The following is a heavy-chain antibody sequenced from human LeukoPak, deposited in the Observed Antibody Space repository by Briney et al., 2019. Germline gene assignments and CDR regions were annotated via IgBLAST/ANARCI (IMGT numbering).Heavy chain of an antibody. V-gene: IGHV1-2*02. J-gene: IGHJ4*02. CDR1: GHTFTGYY. CDR2: INPNSGGT. Sequence: ASVKVSCKASGHTFTGYYMHWVRQAPGQGLEWMGWINPNSGGTNYAQKFQGRVTMTRDTSISTAYMELSRLRSDDTAVYYCATRDLYGSGSYLYPGGYWGQGTLVTVSS. CDR3: ATRDLYGSGSYLYPGGY. D-gene: IGHD3-10*01.